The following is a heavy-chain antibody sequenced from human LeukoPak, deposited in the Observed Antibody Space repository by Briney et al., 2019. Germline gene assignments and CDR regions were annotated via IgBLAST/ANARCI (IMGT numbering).Heavy chain of an antibody. J-gene: IGHJ6*03. CDR1: GGSISSGSYY. Sequence: SETLSLTCTVSGGSISSGSYYWGWIRQPPGKGLEWIGSIYYSGSTYYNPSLKSRVTISVDTSKNQFSLKLSSVTAADTAVYYCARVVVGATHYYYYYMDVWGKGTTVTVSS. V-gene: IGHV4-39*07. CDR3: ARVVVGATHYYYYYMDV. CDR2: IYYSGST. D-gene: IGHD1-26*01.